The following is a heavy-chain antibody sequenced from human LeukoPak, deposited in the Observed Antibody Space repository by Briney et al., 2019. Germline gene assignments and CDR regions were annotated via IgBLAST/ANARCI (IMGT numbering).Heavy chain of an antibody. Sequence: PGGSLRLSCAASGFTFSSYSMNWVRQAPGKGLEWVSYISSSSSTIYYADSVKGRFTISRDNAKNSLYLQMNSLRDEDTAVYYCARDSGASSSSWFDPYHYGMDVWGQGTTVTVSS. CDR1: GFTFSSYS. CDR2: ISSSSSTI. J-gene: IGHJ6*02. CDR3: ARDSGASSSSWFDPYHYGMDV. D-gene: IGHD6-13*01. V-gene: IGHV3-48*02.